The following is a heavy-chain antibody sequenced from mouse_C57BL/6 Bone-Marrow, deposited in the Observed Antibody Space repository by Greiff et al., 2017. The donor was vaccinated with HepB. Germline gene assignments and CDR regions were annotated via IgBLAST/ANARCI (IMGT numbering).Heavy chain of an antibody. Sequence: VQGVESGAELARPGASVKLSCKASGYTFTSYGISWVKQRTGQGLEWIGEIYPRSGNTYYNEKFKGKATLTADKSSSTAYMELRSLTSEDSAVYFCARGAYYSNCGYWGQGTTLTVSS. CDR3: ARGAYYSNCGY. V-gene: IGHV1-81*01. CDR2: IYPRSGNT. CDR1: GYTFTSYG. J-gene: IGHJ2*01. D-gene: IGHD2-5*01.